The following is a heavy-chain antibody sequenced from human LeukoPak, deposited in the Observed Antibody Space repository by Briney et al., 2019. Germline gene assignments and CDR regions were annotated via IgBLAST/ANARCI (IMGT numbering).Heavy chain of an antibody. CDR1: GFTFSSYE. Sequence: GGSLRLSCAASGFTFSSYEMNWVRQAPGKGLEWVSYISASGNTIYYAESVKGRFNMSRDNAKNSLYLQMNSLRVDDTAVYYCARDIDSGSALDYWGQGTLVTVSS. J-gene: IGHJ4*02. CDR2: ISASGNTI. D-gene: IGHD3-10*01. CDR3: ARDIDSGSALDY. V-gene: IGHV3-48*03.